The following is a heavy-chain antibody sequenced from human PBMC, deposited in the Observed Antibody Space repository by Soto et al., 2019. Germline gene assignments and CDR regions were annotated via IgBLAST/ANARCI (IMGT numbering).Heavy chain of an antibody. J-gene: IGHJ4*02. CDR1: GDSINSNYC. CDR3: SRHTCCGLGY. D-gene: IGHD7-27*01. CDR2: IYSSGGT. V-gene: IGHV4-4*02. Sequence: QVQLQESGPGLVRPSGTLSLTCAVSGDSINSNYCWTWVRQPPGKGLEWIAAIYSSGGTSYDPCRKTRVTVSMDKCKNQFSLNLTSVTAADTALDECSRHTCCGLGYWCQGGLVPVSS.